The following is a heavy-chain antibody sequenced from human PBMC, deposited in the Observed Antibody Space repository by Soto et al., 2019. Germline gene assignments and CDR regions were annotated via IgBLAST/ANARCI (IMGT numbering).Heavy chain of an antibody. J-gene: IGHJ4*02. Sequence: EVQLVESGGGLVKPGGSLRLSCAASGFTFSNAWMNWVRQAPGKGLEWVGRIKSKTDGGTTDYDGPVKRRFTISRDDSINTLYLKMNRLKTEDTAVYYCTTDLVMDTIFSLPQDDCRGQGTLVTVSS. CDR2: IKSKTDGGTT. D-gene: IGHD5-18*01. CDR1: GFTFSNAW. CDR3: TTDLVMDTIFSLPQDDC. V-gene: IGHV3-15*07.